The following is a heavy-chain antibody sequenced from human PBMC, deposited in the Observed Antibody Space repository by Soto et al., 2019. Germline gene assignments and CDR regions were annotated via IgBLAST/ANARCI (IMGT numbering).Heavy chain of an antibody. J-gene: IGHJ5*01. CDR3: VKASDYGEREGWFDS. Sequence: EVQLVESGGGLVQPGRSLRLSCAASGFTFDDYAMHWVRQVPGKGLQWVSGISWHSGNIGYADSVKGRFTISRDNVKNSLYLQLKSLRPDDTALYYCVKASDYGEREGWFDSWGQGTLVTV. D-gene: IGHD4-17*01. CDR2: ISWHSGNI. V-gene: IGHV3-9*01. CDR1: GFTFDDYA.